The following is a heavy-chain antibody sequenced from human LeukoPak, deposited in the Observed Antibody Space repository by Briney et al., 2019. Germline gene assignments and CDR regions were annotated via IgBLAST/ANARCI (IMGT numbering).Heavy chain of an antibody. CDR3: ARDVGATSTTVGSY. J-gene: IGHJ4*02. CDR1: GFTFSSYA. V-gene: IGHV3-30*04. D-gene: IGHD4-23*01. Sequence: RTGGSLRLSCAASGFTFSSYAMHWVRQAPGKGLEWVAVISYDGNYADSVKGRFTISRDNSKNTLYLQMNSLRAEDTALYYCARDVGATSTTVGSYWGQGTLVTVSS. CDR2: ISYDG.